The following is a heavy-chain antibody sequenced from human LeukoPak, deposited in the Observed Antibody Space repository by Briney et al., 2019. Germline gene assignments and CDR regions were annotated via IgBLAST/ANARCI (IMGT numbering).Heavy chain of an antibody. CDR2: IYHSGST. D-gene: IGHD5-18*01. Sequence: SETLSLTCTVSGYSISSGYYWGWIRQPPGKGLEWIGSIYHSGSTYYNPSLKSRVTISVDTSKNQFSLKLSSVTAADTAVYYCARDSSYGYSFSYWGQGTLVTVSS. CDR1: GYSISSGYY. J-gene: IGHJ4*02. V-gene: IGHV4-38-2*02. CDR3: ARDSSYGYSFSY.